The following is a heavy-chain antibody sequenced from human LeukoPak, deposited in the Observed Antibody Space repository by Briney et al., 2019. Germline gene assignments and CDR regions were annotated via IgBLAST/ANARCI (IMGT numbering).Heavy chain of an antibody. V-gene: IGHV3-21*01. J-gene: IGHJ4*02. CDR1: GFTFSSYS. D-gene: IGHD3-16*02. CDR3: ARASRDYVWGSYRYDFDY. CDR2: ISSSSSYI. Sequence: GSLRLSCAASGFTFSSYSMNWVRQAPGKGLEWVSSISSSSSYIYYADSVKGRFTISRDNAKNSLYLQMNSLRAEDTAVYYCARASRDYVWGSYRYDFDYWGQGTLVTVSS.